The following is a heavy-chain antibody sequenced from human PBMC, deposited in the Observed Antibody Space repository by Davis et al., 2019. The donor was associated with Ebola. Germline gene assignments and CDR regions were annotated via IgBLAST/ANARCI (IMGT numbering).Heavy chain of an antibody. V-gene: IGHV4-59*08. CDR3: ARLPWEPRRRYYYYGMDV. J-gene: IGHJ6*02. Sequence: PSETLSLTCTVSGGSISSYYWSWIRQPPGKGLEWIGYIYYSGSTYYNPSLKSRVTISVDTSKNQFSLKLSSVTAADTAVYYCARLPWEPRRRYYYYGMDVWGQGTTVTVSS. D-gene: IGHD1-26*01. CDR2: IYYSGST. CDR1: GGSISSYY.